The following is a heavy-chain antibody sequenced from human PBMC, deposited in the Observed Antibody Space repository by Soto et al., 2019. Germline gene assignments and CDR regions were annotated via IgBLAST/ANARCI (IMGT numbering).Heavy chain of an antibody. CDR1: EYTFTSYD. Sequence: QVRLVQSGAEVQKPGASVKVSCKASEYTFTSYDINWVRQATGQGLEWMGWMNPNSGNTVYAQRFQGIVTMTRNTSISTAYMELSSLTSEDTAVYYCARVGRSSSLNYWGQGTLVTVSS. J-gene: IGHJ4*02. CDR2: MNPNSGNT. V-gene: IGHV1-8*01. CDR3: ARVGRSSSLNY. D-gene: IGHD6-6*01.